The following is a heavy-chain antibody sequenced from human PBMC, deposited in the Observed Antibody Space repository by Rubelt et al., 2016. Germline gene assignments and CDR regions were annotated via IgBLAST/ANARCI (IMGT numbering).Heavy chain of an antibody. D-gene: IGHD6-13*01. CDR1: GGSFSGYY. V-gene: IGHV4-34*01. Sequence: QLLLQESGPGLVEPSETLSLTCAVYGGSFSGYYWHWIRQPPGKGLEWIGAINHSGSTNSNPSLKSRVTISVETCKNPFSLKLSSVTAADTAVYYCAGGGKQQLGPYYYVMDVWGQGTTVTVSS. CDR2: INHSGST. CDR3: AGGGKQQLGPYYYVMDV. J-gene: IGHJ6*02.